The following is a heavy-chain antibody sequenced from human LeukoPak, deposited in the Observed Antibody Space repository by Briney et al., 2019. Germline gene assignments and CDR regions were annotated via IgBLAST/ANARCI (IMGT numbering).Heavy chain of an antibody. D-gene: IGHD6-19*01. Sequence: GGSLRLSCAASGFNFSKYDMTWARQAPGKGLEWVSTITGRSDKTYYTDSVKGRFVTSRDNSKDTLYLQMNSLRAEDTALYYCAKGGWLDDLGQGALVTVSS. CDR2: ITGRSDKT. J-gene: IGHJ4*02. V-gene: IGHV3-23*01. CDR1: GFNFSKYD. CDR3: AKGGWLDD.